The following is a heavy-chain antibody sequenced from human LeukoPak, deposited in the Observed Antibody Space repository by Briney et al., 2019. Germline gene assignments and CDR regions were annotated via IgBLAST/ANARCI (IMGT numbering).Heavy chain of an antibody. Sequence: ASVKVSCKASGYTFTSYYMHWVRQAPGQGLEWMGVINPSGGSTSYAQKFQGRVTMTRDTSTSTVYMELSSLRSEDTAVYYCARASASYGCDYWGQGTLVTVSS. CDR1: GYTFTSYY. CDR2: INPSGGST. V-gene: IGHV1-46*01. J-gene: IGHJ4*02. CDR3: ARASASYGCDY. D-gene: IGHD5-18*01.